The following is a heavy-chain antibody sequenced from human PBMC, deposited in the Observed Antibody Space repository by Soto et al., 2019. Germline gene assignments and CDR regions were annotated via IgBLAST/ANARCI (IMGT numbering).Heavy chain of an antibody. Sequence: PSQTLSLTCAISGDSVSSNSAAWNWIRQCPSRGLEWPGRTYYRSKWNNDYAVSVKSRITINPDTSKNQFSLRLISVPREDAAVYYCARDWYYYDSSGYYCTFDYWGQGTLVTVCS. CDR3: ARDWYYYDSSGYYCTFDY. CDR1: GDSVSSNSAA. V-gene: IGHV6-1*01. CDR2: TYYRSKWNN. J-gene: IGHJ4*02. D-gene: IGHD3-22*01.